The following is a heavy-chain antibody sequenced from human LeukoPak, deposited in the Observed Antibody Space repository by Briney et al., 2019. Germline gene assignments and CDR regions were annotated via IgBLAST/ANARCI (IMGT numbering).Heavy chain of an antibody. CDR1: GFTFSSYG. D-gene: IGHD2-2*01. CDR2: IRYDGSNK. Sequence: GGSLRLSCAASGFTFSSYGMHWVRQAPGKGLEWVAFIRYDGSNKYYADSVKGRFTISRDNSKNTLYLQMNSLGAEDTAVYYCARVYGSSTTLSYYMDVWGKGTTVTVSS. J-gene: IGHJ6*03. V-gene: IGHV3-30*02. CDR3: ARVYGSSTTLSYYMDV.